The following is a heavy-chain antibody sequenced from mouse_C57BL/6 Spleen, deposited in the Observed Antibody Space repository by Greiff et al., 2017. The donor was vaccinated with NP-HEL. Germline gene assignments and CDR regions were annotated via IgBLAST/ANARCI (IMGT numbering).Heavy chain of an antibody. CDR2: IWSGGST. D-gene: IGHD1-1*01. CDR3: ARDFPLYGSSDFDG. J-gene: IGHJ1*03. Sequence: QVQLQQSGPGLVQPSQSLSITCTVSGFSLTSYGVHWVRQSPGKGLEWLGVIWSGGSTDSNAAFISSLSIIKDKSKSQVFVKMNSLQAEDTDIYYCARDFPLYGSSDFDGWGTGTTVTVSS. V-gene: IGHV2-2*01. CDR1: GFSLTSYG.